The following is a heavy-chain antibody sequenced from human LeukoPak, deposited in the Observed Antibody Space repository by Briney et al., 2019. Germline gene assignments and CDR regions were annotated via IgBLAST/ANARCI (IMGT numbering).Heavy chain of an antibody. V-gene: IGHV4-39*01. CDR1: GGSISTTTNS. CDR2: IYYGGSP. Sequence: SETLSLTCNVSGGSISTTTNSWGWAWIRQRPGKGLEWIGSIYYGGSPYYTSSLKSRVTISVDTSKNQSSLKMASLTATDTAVYYCARRPIVGSTGFYFDPWGPGTLVTVSS. D-gene: IGHD1-26*01. CDR3: ARRPIVGSTGFYFDP. J-gene: IGHJ5*02.